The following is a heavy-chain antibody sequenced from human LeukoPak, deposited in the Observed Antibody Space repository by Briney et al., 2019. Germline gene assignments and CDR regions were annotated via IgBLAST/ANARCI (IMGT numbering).Heavy chain of an antibody. J-gene: IGHJ5*02. CDR3: ARGYNWFDP. V-gene: IGHV4-59*01. CDR1: AGSISSYY. Sequence: SETLSLTCTVSAGSISSYYWSWIRQPPGKGLEWIGYVYYSGSTNPNPSLKSRVTISVDTSKNQFSLKVSSVTAADTAIYYCARGYNWFDPWGQGTLVTVSS. CDR2: VYYSGST.